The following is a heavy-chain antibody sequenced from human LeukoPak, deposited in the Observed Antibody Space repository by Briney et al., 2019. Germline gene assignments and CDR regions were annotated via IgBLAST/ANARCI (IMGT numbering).Heavy chain of an antibody. V-gene: IGHV3-30*18. CDR2: TSYDGGPK. Sequence: GGSLRLSCAASGFTFSYYGIHWVRQAPGKGLEWVAVTSYDGGPKYYADSVKGRFTISRDISKNPVHLRMNSLRPEDTALYFCAKDSAVGEPSNHFDYWGQGTLVTVSS. CDR1: GFTFSYYG. J-gene: IGHJ4*02. CDR3: AKDSAVGEPSNHFDY. D-gene: IGHD3-10*01.